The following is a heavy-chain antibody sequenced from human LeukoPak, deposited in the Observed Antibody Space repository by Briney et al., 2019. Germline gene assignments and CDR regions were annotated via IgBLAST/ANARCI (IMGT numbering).Heavy chain of an antibody. J-gene: IGHJ6*02. CDR3: ARARRIAVAGTSGYYYYGMDV. CDR2: INHSGST. D-gene: IGHD6-19*01. CDR1: GGSFSGYY. V-gene: IGHV4-34*01. Sequence: SEPLSLTCAVYGGSFSGYYWIWIRQPPGKGLEWIGDINHSGSTNYNPSHQSQVTISVDTSKNQFSRKLSSVTAAATAVYYCARARRIAVAGTSGYYYYGMDVWGQETTGTVSS.